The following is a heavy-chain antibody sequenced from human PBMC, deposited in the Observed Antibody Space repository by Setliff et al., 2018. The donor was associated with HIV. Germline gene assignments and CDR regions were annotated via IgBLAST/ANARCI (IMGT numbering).Heavy chain of an antibody. J-gene: IGHJ4*02. V-gene: IGHV3-7*01. CDR3: ARFRLYHYSNKVDY. CDR1: GFSFGSYW. CDR2: VKQDGSDK. Sequence: GGSLRLSCAASGFSFGSYWVSWVRQAPGKGLEWVANVKQDGSDKYYVDSVKGRFTISRDNAKNSLYLQMNSLRAEDTAVYYCARFRLYHYSNKVDYWGQGTLVTVSS. D-gene: IGHD4-4*01.